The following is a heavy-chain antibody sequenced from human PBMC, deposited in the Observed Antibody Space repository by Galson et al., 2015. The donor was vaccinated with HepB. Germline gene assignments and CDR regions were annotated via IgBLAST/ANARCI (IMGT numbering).Heavy chain of an antibody. V-gene: IGHV1-69*04. CDR1: GGTLNSHA. Sequence: SVKVSCKASGGTLNSHAISWVRQAPGQGLEWMGRVIPMFDVADYPQKFQDRVTITADKSTNTVYLELSTLRSDDTAVYFCANQSTSSVGNWFDPWGQGTLVTVSS. J-gene: IGHJ5*02. D-gene: IGHD2-2*01. CDR3: ANQSTSSVGNWFDP. CDR2: VIPMFDVA.